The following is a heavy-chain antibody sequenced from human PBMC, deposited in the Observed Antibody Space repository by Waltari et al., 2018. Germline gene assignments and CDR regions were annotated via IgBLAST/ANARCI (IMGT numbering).Heavy chain of an antibody. V-gene: IGHV3-53*02. J-gene: IGHJ3*02. CDR1: GFTVSSNY. CDR3: ARGDYYDSSGYYGAFDI. Sequence: EVQLVETGGGLIQPGGSLRLSCAASGFTVSSNYMSWFRQAPGKGLEWVSVIYSGGSTYYADSVKGRFTISRDNSKNTLYLQMNSLRAEDTAVYYCARGDYYDSSGYYGAFDIWGQGTMVTVSS. D-gene: IGHD3-22*01. CDR2: IYSGGST.